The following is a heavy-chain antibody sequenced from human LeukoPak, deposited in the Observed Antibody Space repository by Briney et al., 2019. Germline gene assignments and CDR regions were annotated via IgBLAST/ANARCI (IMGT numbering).Heavy chain of an antibody. CDR2: FDNSGST. Sequence: SETLSLTCTVSGGSINNYCWSWIRQPPGKGLEWIGFFDNSGSTNYNPSLKSRVTISVDTSKNQVSLKLKSVTAADTAVYCCARVDSNHGPIFDYWGQGTLVTVSS. D-gene: IGHD4-11*01. V-gene: IGHV4-59*08. CDR1: GGSINNYC. J-gene: IGHJ4*02. CDR3: ARVDSNHGPIFDY.